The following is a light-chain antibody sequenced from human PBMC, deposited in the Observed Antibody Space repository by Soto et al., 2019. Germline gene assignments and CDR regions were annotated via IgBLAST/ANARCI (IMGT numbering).Light chain of an antibody. CDR1: QSVSSY. CDR3: QQRSNWPRT. J-gene: IGKJ1*01. V-gene: IGKV3-11*01. CDR2: DAS. Sequence: IVLTQSPATLSWSPGECATLSGRASQSVSSYLAWFQQRPPQAPTLLIYDASNRATGIPARFSGSGSGTDFTLTISSLEPEDFAVYYCQQRSNWPRTFGQGTKVDIK.